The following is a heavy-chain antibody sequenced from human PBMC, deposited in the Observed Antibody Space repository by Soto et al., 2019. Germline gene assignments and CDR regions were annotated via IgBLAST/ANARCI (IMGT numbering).Heavy chain of an antibody. CDR2: ISCSESP. CDR3: ARAHGVVTAFDY. J-gene: IGHJ4*02. CDR1: GGSISSGDYY. Sequence: KSSETLSLTCTVSGGSISSGDYYWSWIRQPPGEGLEWIGHISCSESPYYNPSLESRVTISVDTSKNQFSLQLSSVTAADTSVYYCARAHGVVTAFDYWGQGTLVTVSS. D-gene: IGHD2-21*02. V-gene: IGHV4-30-4*01.